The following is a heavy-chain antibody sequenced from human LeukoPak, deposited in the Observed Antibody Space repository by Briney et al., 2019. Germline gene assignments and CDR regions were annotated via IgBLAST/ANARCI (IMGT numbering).Heavy chain of an antibody. D-gene: IGHD5-18*01. V-gene: IGHV1-2*02. J-gene: IGHJ6*02. CDR1: GYTFTDYY. CDR3: ARLKIQVFLDYSNYGMDV. Sequence: GASVKVSCKASGYTFTDYYMHWVRQAPGQGLEWMGWINPKTGGTHYAQRFQGRVTMTRDTSIRTAYMELSRLRSDDTAVYFCARLKIQVFLDYSNYGMDVWGQGTRVTVSS. CDR2: INPKTGGT.